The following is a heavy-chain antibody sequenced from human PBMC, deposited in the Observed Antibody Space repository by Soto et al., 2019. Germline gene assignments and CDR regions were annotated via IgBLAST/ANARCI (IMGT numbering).Heavy chain of an antibody. CDR2: ISYSGSA. J-gene: IGHJ4*02. D-gene: IGHD2-15*01. Sequence: TLSLTCTVSGGSISSGNYYWSWIRQPPGKGLEWIGFISYSGSAYYNPSLKSRVTISVDTSKNQFSLNLSFVTAADTAVYYCATMGTPATGLSYFDYWGQGTLVTVSS. CDR1: GGSISSGNYY. V-gene: IGHV4-30-4*01. CDR3: ATMGTPATGLSYFDY.